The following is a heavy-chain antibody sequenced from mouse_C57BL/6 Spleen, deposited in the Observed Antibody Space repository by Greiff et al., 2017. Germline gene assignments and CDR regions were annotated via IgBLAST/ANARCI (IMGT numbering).Heavy chain of an antibody. CDR3: ARDYQCYGSEGAMYY. J-gene: IGHJ4*01. D-gene: IGHD1-1*01. CDR2: IHPNSGST. CDR1: GYTFTSYW. V-gene: IGHV1-64*01. Sequence: QVQLQQPGAELVKPGASVKLSCKASGYTFTSYWMHWVKQRPGQGLEWIGMIHPNSGSTNYNEKFKSKATLTVDKSSSTAYLQLSSLTSEDSAVYYCARDYQCYGSEGAMYYWGQGTSVTVSS.